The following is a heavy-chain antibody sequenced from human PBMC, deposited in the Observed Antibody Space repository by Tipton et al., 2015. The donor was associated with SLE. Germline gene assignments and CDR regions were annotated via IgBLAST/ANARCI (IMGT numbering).Heavy chain of an antibody. D-gene: IGHD2-2*01. V-gene: IGHV4-39*07. CDR3: ARDLGYCSSSSCSDAFDI. CDR1: GGSISSSSYY. J-gene: IGHJ3*02. CDR2: IYYSGST. Sequence: LRLSCTVSGGSISSSSYYWGWIRQPPGKGLEWIGSIYYSGSTYYNPSLKSRVTISVDTSKNQFSLKLSSVTAADTAVYYCARDLGYCSSSSCSDAFDIWGQGTMVTVSS.